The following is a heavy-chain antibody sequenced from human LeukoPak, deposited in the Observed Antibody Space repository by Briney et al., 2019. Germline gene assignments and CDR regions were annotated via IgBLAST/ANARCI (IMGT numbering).Heavy chain of an antibody. Sequence: GGSLRLSCAASGFTFSSYGMHWVRQAPGKGLEWVAVIWYDGSNKYYADSVKGRFTISRDNSKNTLYLQTNSLRAEDTAVYYCARDRDQGYSGYDPPDYWGQGTLVTVSS. CDR2: IWYDGSNK. V-gene: IGHV3-33*01. CDR3: ARDRDQGYSGYDPPDY. J-gene: IGHJ4*02. CDR1: GFTFSSYG. D-gene: IGHD5-12*01.